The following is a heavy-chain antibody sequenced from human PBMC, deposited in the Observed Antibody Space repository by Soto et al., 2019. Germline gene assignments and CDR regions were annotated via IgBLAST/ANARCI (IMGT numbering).Heavy chain of an antibody. Sequence: SETLSLTCTVSGGSISSYYWSWIRQPPGKGLEWIGYIYYSGSTNYNPSLKSRVTISVDTSKNQFSLKLSSVTAADTAVYYCAAGGGLPRYYWGQGTLVTVSP. CDR2: IYYSGST. J-gene: IGHJ4*02. CDR1: GGSISSYY. CDR3: AAGGGLPRYY. V-gene: IGHV4-59*08. D-gene: IGHD5-12*01.